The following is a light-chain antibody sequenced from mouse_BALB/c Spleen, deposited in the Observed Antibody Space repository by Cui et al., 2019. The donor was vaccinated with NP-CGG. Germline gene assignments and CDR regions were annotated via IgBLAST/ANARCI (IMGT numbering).Light chain of an antibody. CDR1: TGAVTTSNY. CDR2: GTN. J-gene: IGLJ1*01. CDR3: ALWYSNHWV. V-gene: IGLV1*01. Sequence: AVVTPESALPHSPGETVTLTCRSNTGAVTTSNYANWVQEKPDHLFTGLIGGTNNRAPGVPARFSGSLIGDKAALTITGAQTEDEAMYFCALWYSNHWVFGGGTKLTVL.